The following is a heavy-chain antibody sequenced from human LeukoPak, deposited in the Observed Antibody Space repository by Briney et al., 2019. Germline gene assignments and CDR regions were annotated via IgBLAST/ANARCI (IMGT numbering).Heavy chain of an antibody. CDR1: GFTFSSYS. CDR2: ISSSSSYI. J-gene: IGHJ5*02. V-gene: IGHV3-21*01. CDR3: ARGASGRAFDP. Sequence: GGSLRLSCAASGFTFSSYSMNWVRQAPGKGLEWVSSISSSSSYIYYADSVKGRFTISRDNAKNSLYLQMNSLRAEDTAVYYCARGASGRAFDPWGQGTLVTVSS. D-gene: IGHD3-10*01.